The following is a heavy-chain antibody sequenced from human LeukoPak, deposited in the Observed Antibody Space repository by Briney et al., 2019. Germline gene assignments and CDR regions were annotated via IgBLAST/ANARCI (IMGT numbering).Heavy chain of an antibody. CDR1: GFTFSSYA. V-gene: IGHV3-23*01. CDR3: ADFWSAYYV. Sequence: GGSLRLSCAASGFTFSSYAMSWVRQAPGKGLEWVSTISGSGGSPYYADSVKGRFTISRDNSKNTLYLQMNSLRAEDTAVYYCADFWSAYYVWGQGTLVTVPS. D-gene: IGHD3-3*01. CDR2: ISGSGGSP. J-gene: IGHJ4*02.